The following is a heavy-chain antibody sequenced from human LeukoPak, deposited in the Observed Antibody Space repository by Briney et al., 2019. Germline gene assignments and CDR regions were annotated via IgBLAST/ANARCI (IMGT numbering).Heavy chain of an antibody. CDR1: GFTFSSYA. J-gene: IGHJ4*02. CDR2: IRYDGSNK. V-gene: IGHV3-30*02. D-gene: IGHD3-3*01. CDR3: ARDSMGSLTIFGVVPTFDY. Sequence: TGGSLRLSCAASGFTFSSYAMSWVRQAPGKGLEWVAFIRYDGSNKYYADSVKGRFTISRDNSKNTLYLQMNSLRAEDTAVYYCARDSMGSLTIFGVVPTFDYWGQGTLVTVSS.